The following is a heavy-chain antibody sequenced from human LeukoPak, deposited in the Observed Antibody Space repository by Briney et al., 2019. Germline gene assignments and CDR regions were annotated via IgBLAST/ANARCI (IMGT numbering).Heavy chain of an antibody. CDR3: ARRPHWGSYFDY. V-gene: IGHV4-59*08. CDR2: IYYSGST. Sequence: SETLSLTCTVSGGSISSYYWSWIRQPPGKGLEWIGYIYYSGSTNYNPSLKSRVTISVDTFKNQFSLKLSSVTAADTAVYYCARRPHWGSYFDYWGQGTLVTVSS. CDR1: GGSISSYY. J-gene: IGHJ4*02. D-gene: IGHD7-27*01.